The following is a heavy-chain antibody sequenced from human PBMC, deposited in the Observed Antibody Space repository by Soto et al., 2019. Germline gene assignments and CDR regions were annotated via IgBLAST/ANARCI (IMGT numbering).Heavy chain of an antibody. V-gene: IGHV4-59*01. CDR3: GRGSGNYYYYGLDV. D-gene: IGHD1-26*01. CDR1: GGSISSYY. Sequence: SETLSLTCTVSGGSISSYYWSWIRQPPGKGLEWIGYMYYSGSTNYNPSLKSRVTISVDTSKKQFSLKLSSVTAADTAVYYCGRGSGNYYYYGLDVWGQGTTGTVSS. CDR2: MYYSGST. J-gene: IGHJ6*02.